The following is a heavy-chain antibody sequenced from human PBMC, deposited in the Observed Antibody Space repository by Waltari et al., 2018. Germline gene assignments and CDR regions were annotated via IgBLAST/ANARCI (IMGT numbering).Heavy chain of an antibody. Sequence: QVQLVQSGAEVKKPGSSVKVSCKASGGTFSSYAISWVRQAPGQGLEWMGGVIPIFGTANYAQKFQGRVTMTEDTSTDTVYMELSSLRSEDTAVYYCATDLNGDYVFEYFQHWGQGTLVTVSS. CDR1: GGTFSSYA. V-gene: IGHV1-69*06. CDR2: VIPIFGTA. J-gene: IGHJ1*01. D-gene: IGHD4-17*01. CDR3: ATDLNGDYVFEYFQH.